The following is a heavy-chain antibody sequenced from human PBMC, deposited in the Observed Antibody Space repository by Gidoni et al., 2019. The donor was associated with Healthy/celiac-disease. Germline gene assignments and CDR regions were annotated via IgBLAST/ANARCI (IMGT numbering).Heavy chain of an antibody. V-gene: IGHV3-33*01. CDR3: ARGGDYSFFDY. J-gene: IGHJ4*02. CDR1: GFTFSSYG. Sequence: QVQLVESGGGVVPPGRSLTLSCAPSGFTFSSYGMHWVRQAPGKGLEWVAVIWYDGSNKYYADSVKGRFTISRDNSKNTLYLQMNSLRAEDTAVYYCARGGDYSFFDYWGQGTLVTVSS. CDR2: IWYDGSNK. D-gene: IGHD4-17*01.